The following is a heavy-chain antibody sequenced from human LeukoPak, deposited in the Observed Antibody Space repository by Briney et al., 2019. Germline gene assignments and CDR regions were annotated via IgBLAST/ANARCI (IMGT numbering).Heavy chain of an antibody. CDR1: GFTFSSYA. D-gene: IGHD3-3*01. J-gene: IGHJ3*02. CDR3: ARHRVYDFRESEAFDI. V-gene: IGHV3-30-3*01. CDR2: ISYDGSNK. Sequence: GGSLRLSCAASGFTFSSYAMHWVRQAPGKGLEWVAVISYDGSNKYYADSVKGRFTISRDSSKNTLYLQMNSLRAEDTAVYYCARHRVYDFRESEAFDIWGQGTMVTVSS.